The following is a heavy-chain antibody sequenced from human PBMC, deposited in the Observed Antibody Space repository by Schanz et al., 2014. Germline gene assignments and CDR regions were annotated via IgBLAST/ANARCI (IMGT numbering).Heavy chain of an antibody. CDR3: ARAGYDADNWFDP. Sequence: VQLVESGGGVVQPGRSLRLSCVASGFTFSSYSMNWVRQAPGKGLEWVSYISSSSSTRYYADSVKGRFTISRDNAKNSLFLQMNSLRAEDTAVYYCARAGYDADNWFDPWGQGTLVTVSS. D-gene: IGHD2-2*01. J-gene: IGHJ5*02. V-gene: IGHV3-48*01. CDR2: ISSSSSTR. CDR1: GFTFSSYS.